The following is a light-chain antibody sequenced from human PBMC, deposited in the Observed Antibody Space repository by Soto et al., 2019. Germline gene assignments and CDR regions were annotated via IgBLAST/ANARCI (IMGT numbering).Light chain of an antibody. CDR2: GAS. V-gene: IGKV3-20*01. J-gene: IGKJ1*01. Sequence: EIVLTQSPGTLSVSPGEGATLSCRASQSVSSSNLAWYQQKPGQAPRLLIYGASSRATGIPDRFSGSGSGTDFTLTISSLQPEDFATYYCQQSYSTPWTFGQGTKVDI. CDR3: QQSYSTPWT. CDR1: QSVSSSN.